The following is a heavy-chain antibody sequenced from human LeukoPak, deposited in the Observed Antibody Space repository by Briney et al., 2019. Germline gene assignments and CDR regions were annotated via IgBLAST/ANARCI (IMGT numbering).Heavy chain of an antibody. Sequence: PSETLSLTCTVSGGSITTSYWSWVRQPPGKGLEWIGYIFYSGSTNYNPSLKSRVTISVDTSKNQFSLKLSSVTAADTDVYYCARETYYYDSSGYGMDVWGQGTTVTVSS. CDR1: GGSITTSY. J-gene: IGHJ6*02. CDR3: ARETYYYDSSGYGMDV. V-gene: IGHV4-59*01. CDR2: IFYSGST. D-gene: IGHD3-22*01.